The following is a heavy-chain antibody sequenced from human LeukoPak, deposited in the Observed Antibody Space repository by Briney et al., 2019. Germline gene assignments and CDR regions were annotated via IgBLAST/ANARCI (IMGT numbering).Heavy chain of an antibody. J-gene: IGHJ4*02. V-gene: IGHV3-23*01. CDR2: FSGSGGST. CDR1: GFTFSSYA. Sequence: GGSLRLSCAASGFTFSSYAMSWVRQAPGKGLECISGFSGSGGSTYYADSVKGRFTISRDNSKNTLYLQMNSLRAEDTAVYYCAGFAVHRRITVAGQFGLDYWGQGTLVSLSS. D-gene: IGHD6-19*01. CDR3: AGFAVHRRITVAGQFGLDY.